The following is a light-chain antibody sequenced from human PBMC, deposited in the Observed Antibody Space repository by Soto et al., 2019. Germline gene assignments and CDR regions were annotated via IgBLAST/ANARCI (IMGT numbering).Light chain of an antibody. CDR3: SSYTTSSTRV. CDR1: SSDVGPYNY. Sequence: QSALTQPASVSGSPGQAITLSCTGTSSDVGPYNYVSWYQHHPGKAPKLLIYEVTKRPSGVSNRFSGSKSGNTASLTISGLQAEDEADYYFSSYTTSSTRVFGGGTKVTVL. V-gene: IGLV2-14*01. CDR2: EVT. J-gene: IGLJ3*02.